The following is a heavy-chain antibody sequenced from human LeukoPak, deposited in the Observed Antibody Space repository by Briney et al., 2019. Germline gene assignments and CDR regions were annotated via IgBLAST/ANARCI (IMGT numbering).Heavy chain of an antibody. CDR3: ARDKSGSGSYIDY. CDR1: GYTFTSYG. D-gene: IGHD3-10*01. Sequence: ASVKVSCKASGYTFTSYGISWVRQAPGQGLEWMGWISGYNGNTNYAQNLQGRVTVTTDTSTSTAYIELRSLTSDDTAVYYCARDKSGSGSYIDYWGQGTLVTVSS. J-gene: IGHJ4*02. CDR2: ISGYNGNT. V-gene: IGHV1-18*01.